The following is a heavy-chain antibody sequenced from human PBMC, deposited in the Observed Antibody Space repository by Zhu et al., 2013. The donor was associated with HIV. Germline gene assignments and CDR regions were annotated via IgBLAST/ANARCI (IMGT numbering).Heavy chain of an antibody. V-gene: IGHV4-34*01. J-gene: IGHJ4*02. CDR1: GGSFNGYY. D-gene: IGHD3-22*01. Sequence: QVQIQQWGAGLLKPSETLSLTCAVYGGSFNGYYWSWIRQPPGKGLEWVGEINHSGTTNYNPSLKSRVTISEDTSKKQLSLKLSSVTAADTAVYYCARGRRDYSGYFPFDYWGQGTLVTVSS. CDR2: INHSGTT. CDR3: ARGRRDYSGYFPFDY.